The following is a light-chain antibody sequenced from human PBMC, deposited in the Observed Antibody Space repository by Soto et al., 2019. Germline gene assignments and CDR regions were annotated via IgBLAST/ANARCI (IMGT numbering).Light chain of an antibody. V-gene: IGLV2-14*01. CDR3: SSYTSSSTPPYV. CDR1: SRDVGGYNY. Sequence: QSALTQPASVSGSPGQSITISCTGTSRDVGGYNYVSWYQQHPGKAPKLMIYDVSNRPSGVSNRFSGSKSGNTASLTISGLQAEDEADYYCSSYTSSSTPPYVFGTGTKVTVL. J-gene: IGLJ1*01. CDR2: DVS.